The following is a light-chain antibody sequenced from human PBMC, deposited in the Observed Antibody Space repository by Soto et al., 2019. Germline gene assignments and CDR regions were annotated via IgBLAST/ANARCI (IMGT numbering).Light chain of an antibody. CDR2: EVS. Sequence: QSVLTQPASVSGSPGQSITISCTGTSSDVGGYYYVSWYQHHPGKSPKLMIYEVSRRPSGVSNRFSGSKSGNTASLTISGLQAEDEADYYCSSYRSSNSWVFGGGTKLTVL. CDR3: SSYRSSNSWV. CDR1: SSDVGGYYY. J-gene: IGLJ3*02. V-gene: IGLV2-14*01.